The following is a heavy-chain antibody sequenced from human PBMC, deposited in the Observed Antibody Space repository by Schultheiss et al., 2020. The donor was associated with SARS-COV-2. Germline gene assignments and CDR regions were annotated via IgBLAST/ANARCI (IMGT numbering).Heavy chain of an antibody. CDR3: ASPADIAVVPAAIGRV. CDR2: ITPYNGLT. J-gene: IGHJ4*02. V-gene: IGHV1-18*01. Sequence: ASVKVSCKASGYIFRSYGISWVRQAPGQGLEWMGWITPYNGLTKYAQDLQGRVTMTTDKSTSTAYMELSSLRSEDTAVYYCASPADIAVVPAAIGRVWGQGTLVTVSS. CDR1: GYIFRSYG. D-gene: IGHD2-2*01.